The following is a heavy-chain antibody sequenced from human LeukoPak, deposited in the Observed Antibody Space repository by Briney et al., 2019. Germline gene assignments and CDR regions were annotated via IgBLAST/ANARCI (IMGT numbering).Heavy chain of an antibody. CDR3: ARGSPVGDY. CDR1: GGSIHSYY. V-gene: IGHV4-59*01. Sequence: SETLSLTCTVSGGSIHSYYWSWIRQPPGKALEWIGHIFYTGSTTYTPSLKTRLIISLDTSKNQFSLRLSAVTAADTAVYYCARGSPVGDYWGQGTLVTVSS. D-gene: IGHD3-10*01. CDR2: IFYTGST. J-gene: IGHJ4*02.